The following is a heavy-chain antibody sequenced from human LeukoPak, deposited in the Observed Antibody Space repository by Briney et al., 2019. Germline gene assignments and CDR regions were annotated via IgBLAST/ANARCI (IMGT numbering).Heavy chain of an antibody. Sequence: GGSLRLSCAASGFTFSSYGMHWVRQAPGKGLEWVAVIWYDGSNKYYADSVKGRFTISRDNSKNTLYLQMNSLRAEDTAVYYCARGGGSSSWYTWLDYWGQGALVIVSS. CDR1: GFTFSSYG. D-gene: IGHD6-13*01. V-gene: IGHV3-33*01. J-gene: IGHJ4*02. CDR3: ARGGGSSSWYTWLDY. CDR2: IWYDGSNK.